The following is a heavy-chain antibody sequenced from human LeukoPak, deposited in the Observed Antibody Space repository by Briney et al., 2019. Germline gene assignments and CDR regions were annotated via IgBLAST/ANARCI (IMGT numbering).Heavy chain of an antibody. V-gene: IGHV3-21*01. J-gene: IGHJ6*03. Sequence: GGSLRLSCAASGFTFSSYSMNWVRQAPGKGLEWVSSISSSSYIYYADSVKGRFTISRDNAKNSLYLQMNSLRAEDTAVYYCAREAHSSSSLYYYYYYMDVWGKGTTVTVSS. CDR1: GFTFSSYS. CDR2: ISSSSYI. CDR3: AREAHSSSSLYYYYYYMDV. D-gene: IGHD6-6*01.